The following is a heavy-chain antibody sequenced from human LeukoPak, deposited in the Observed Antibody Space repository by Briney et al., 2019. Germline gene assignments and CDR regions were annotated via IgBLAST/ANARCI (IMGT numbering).Heavy chain of an antibody. CDR1: GYTFTDYY. J-gene: IGHJ5*02. V-gene: IGHV1-2*02. CDR3: ARVKALGIVGSTTVLDP. D-gene: IGHD1-26*01. Sequence: ASVKVSCKASGYTFTDYYIHWVRQVPGQGLEWMGWINPNTDGINYAQNFRGRVTMTRDTSISTAYMELSSLRSDDTAIYYCARVKALGIVGSTTVLDPWGQGTLVTVSS. CDR2: INPNTDGI.